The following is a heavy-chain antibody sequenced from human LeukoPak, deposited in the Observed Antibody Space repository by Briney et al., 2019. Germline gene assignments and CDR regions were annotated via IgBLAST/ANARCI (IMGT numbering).Heavy chain of an antibody. Sequence: SQTLSLTCAVSGGSISSGGYSWSWIRQPPGTGLEWIGYIYHSGSTYYNPSLKSRVTISVDRSKNQFSLKLSSVTAADTAVYYCARDRCSGGSCYWFDPWGQGTLVTVSS. CDR1: GGSISSGGYS. J-gene: IGHJ5*02. CDR2: IYHSGST. V-gene: IGHV4-30-2*01. CDR3: ARDRCSGGSCYWFDP. D-gene: IGHD2-15*01.